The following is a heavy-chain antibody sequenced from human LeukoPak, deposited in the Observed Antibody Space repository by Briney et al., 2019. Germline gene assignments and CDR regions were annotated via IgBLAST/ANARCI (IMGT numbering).Heavy chain of an antibody. Sequence: GGSLRLSCAASGFTFSSYAMDWVRQAPGRGLEWVSGFSGSGGTTYYADSVKGRFTISRDNSKNTLYLQMNSLRAEDTAVYYCANGNRCTSPNCLGYYYFYMDVWGKGTTVTVSS. J-gene: IGHJ6*03. CDR1: GFTFSSYA. CDR2: FSGSGGTT. D-gene: IGHD2-8*01. CDR3: ANGNRCTSPNCLGYYYFYMDV. V-gene: IGHV3-23*01.